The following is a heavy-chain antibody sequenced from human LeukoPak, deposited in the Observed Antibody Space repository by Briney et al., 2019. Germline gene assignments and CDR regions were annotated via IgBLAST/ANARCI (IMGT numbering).Heavy chain of an antibody. Sequence: GASVKVSCKASGYTFTGDYMHWVRQAPGQGLEWMGRINPNSGGTNYAQKFQGRVTVTRDTSISTAYMELSRLRSDDTAVYYCARGGHYDFWSGYLFDYWGQGTLVTVSS. CDR2: INPNSGGT. CDR1: GYTFTGDY. CDR3: ARGGHYDFWSGYLFDY. J-gene: IGHJ4*02. D-gene: IGHD3-3*01. V-gene: IGHV1-2*06.